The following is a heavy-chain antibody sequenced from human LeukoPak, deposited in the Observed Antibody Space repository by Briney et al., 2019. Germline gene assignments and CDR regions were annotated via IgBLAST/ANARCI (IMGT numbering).Heavy chain of an antibody. CDR1: GFTFSSYS. CDR2: ISSSSSYI. CDR3: ARGDYVWGSYRKGLRN. D-gene: IGHD3-16*02. V-gene: IGHV3-21*01. Sequence: GGSLRLSCAASGFTFSSYSMNWVRQAPGKGLEWVSSISSSSSYIYYADSVKGRFTISRDNAKNSLYLQMNSLRAEDTAVYYCARGDYVWGSYRKGLRNWGQGTLVTVSS. J-gene: IGHJ4*02.